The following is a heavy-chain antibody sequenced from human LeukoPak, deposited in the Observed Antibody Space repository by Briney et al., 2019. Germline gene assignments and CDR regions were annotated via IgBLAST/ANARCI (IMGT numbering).Heavy chain of an antibody. CDR1: GYIFSDYY. D-gene: IGHD2-15*01. J-gene: IGHJ4*02. V-gene: IGHV1-2*06. Sequence: ASVKVSCKTSGYIFSDYYMHGVRQAPGQGLEWMGRINPNSGVINYAQNFQGRVTMTGDTSISTAYMELSSLTSDDTAVYYCARDRYCGGGSCKLGFDYWGQGTLVTVSS. CDR3: ARDRYCGGGSCKLGFDY. CDR2: INPNSGVI.